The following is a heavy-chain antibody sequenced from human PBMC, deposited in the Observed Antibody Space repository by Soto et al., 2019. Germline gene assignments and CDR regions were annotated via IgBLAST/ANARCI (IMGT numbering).Heavy chain of an antibody. CDR2: FDPEDGET. Sequence: QVQLVQSGAEVKKPGASVKVSCKVSGYTLTELSMHWVRQAPGKGLEWMGGFDPEDGETIYAQKFQGRVTMPTEKSTDTAYMELSSLRSEDTAVYYCATEGKAAAGEGGGMDVWGQGTTVTVSS. V-gene: IGHV1-24*01. D-gene: IGHD6-13*01. CDR3: ATEGKAAAGEGGGMDV. CDR1: GYTLTELS. J-gene: IGHJ6*02.